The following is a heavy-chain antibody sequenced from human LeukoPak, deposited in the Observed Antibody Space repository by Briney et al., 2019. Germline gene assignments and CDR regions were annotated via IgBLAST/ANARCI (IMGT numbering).Heavy chain of an antibody. Sequence: GSLRLSCAASGFAFRSYGMSWVRQAPGKGLEWVSAISGSGGSTYYADSVKGRFTISRDNSKNTLYLQMNSLRAEDTAVYYCAKVMYPHYYDSSGYIYWGQGTLVTVSS. J-gene: IGHJ4*02. CDR1: GFAFRSYG. V-gene: IGHV3-23*01. CDR3: AKVMYPHYYDSSGYIY. D-gene: IGHD3-22*01. CDR2: ISGSGGST.